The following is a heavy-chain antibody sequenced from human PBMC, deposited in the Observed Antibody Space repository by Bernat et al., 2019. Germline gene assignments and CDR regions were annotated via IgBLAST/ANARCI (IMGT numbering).Heavy chain of an antibody. Sequence: EVQLLESGGGLVQPGGSLRLSCAASGFTFSSYAMSWVRQAPGKGLEWVSAISGSGGSTYYTDSVKGRFTISRDNSKNTLYLQMNGLRAEDTAVYYCAKDPTSSGWYNGFDYWGQGTLVTVSS. CDR2: ISGSGGST. CDR3: AKDPTSSGWYNGFDY. CDR1: GFTFSSYA. D-gene: IGHD6-19*01. J-gene: IGHJ4*02. V-gene: IGHV3-23*01.